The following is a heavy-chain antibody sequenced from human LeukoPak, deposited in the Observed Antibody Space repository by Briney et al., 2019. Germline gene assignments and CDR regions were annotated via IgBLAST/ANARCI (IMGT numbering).Heavy chain of an antibody. D-gene: IGHD3-10*01. CDR2: IFPRDSDT. J-gene: IGHJ4*01. Sequence: GESLKISCNASGYTFKTPWSGWLRQMPGKGLEWMGIIFPRDSDTRCSPSFQGHVTISADRSIYTSYQQLSRQNGSDTAIYYYARTYEPGNTYYSTSELHYWGHRTLVTVSS. CDR3: ARTYEPGNTYYSTSELHY. V-gene: IGHV5-51*01. CDR1: GYTFKTPW.